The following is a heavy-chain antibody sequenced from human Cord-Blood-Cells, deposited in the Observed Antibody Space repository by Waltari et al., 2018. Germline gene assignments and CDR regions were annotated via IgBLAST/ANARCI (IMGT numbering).Heavy chain of an antibody. CDR2: IYYSGST. D-gene: IGHD3-10*01. V-gene: IGHV4-59*01. CDR1: GGSISSYY. Sequence: QVQLQESGPGLVKPSETLSLTCTVSGGSISSYYWSWIRQPPGKGLEWIGYIYYSGSTNYNPSLKCRVSISVDTSKNQFSLKLSSVTAADTAVYYCARGPARGWGAGSYYNDWGQGTLVTVSS. J-gene: IGHJ4*02. CDR3: ARGPARGWGAGSYYND.